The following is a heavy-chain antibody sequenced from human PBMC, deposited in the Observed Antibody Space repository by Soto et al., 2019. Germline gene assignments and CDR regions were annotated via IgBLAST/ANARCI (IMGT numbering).Heavy chain of an antibody. CDR3: ARDDWPGNWSALDY. J-gene: IGHJ4*02. Sequence: RRLSCAASGFTFSDHYMDWVRQAPGKGLEWVGRTRNKANSYTTEYAASVKGRFTISRDDSKNSLYLQMNSLKTEDTAVYYCARDDWPGNWSALDYWGQGTLVTVSS. D-gene: IGHD1-1*01. CDR1: GFTFSDHY. CDR2: TRNKANSYTT. V-gene: IGHV3-72*01.